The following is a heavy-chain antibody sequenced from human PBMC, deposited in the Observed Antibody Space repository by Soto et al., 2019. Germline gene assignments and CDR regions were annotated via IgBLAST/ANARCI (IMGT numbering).Heavy chain of an antibody. CDR2: ISSSGSTI. J-gene: IGHJ6*02. V-gene: IGHV3-11*01. D-gene: IGHD2-15*01. CDR3: ARDSEAYCSGGSCYAYYYGMDV. CDR1: GFTFSDYY. Sequence: GGSLRLSCAASGFTFSDYYMSWIRQAPGKGLKWVSYISSSGSTIYYADSVKGRFTISRDNAKNSLSLQMNSLRAEDTAVYYCARDSEAYCSGGSCYAYYYGMDVWGQGTTVTVSS.